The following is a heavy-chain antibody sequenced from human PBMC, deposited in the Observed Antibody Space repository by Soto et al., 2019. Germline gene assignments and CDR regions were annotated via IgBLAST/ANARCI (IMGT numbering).Heavy chain of an antibody. V-gene: IGHV3-48*02. CDR2: ISSSSSTI. Sequence: PGGSLRLSCAASGFTFSSYSMNWVRQAPGKGLEWVSYISSSSSTIYYADSVKGRFTISRDNAKNSLYLQMNSLRDEDTAVYYCARDQGPNYGGNSYYYYYGMDVWGQGTTVTVSS. J-gene: IGHJ6*02. CDR3: ARDQGPNYGGNSYYYYYGMDV. D-gene: IGHD4-17*01. CDR1: GFTFSSYS.